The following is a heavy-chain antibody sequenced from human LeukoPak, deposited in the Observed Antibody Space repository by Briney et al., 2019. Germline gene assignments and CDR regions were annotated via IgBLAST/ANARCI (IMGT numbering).Heavy chain of an antibody. Sequence: PSETLSLTCTVSGVSITNYYWAWIRQPAGKGLEWIGRMYISGSTNYNPSLKSRVCISIDKTNNQFSLKLRSVTAADTAVYYCARDYLVGAPLDSWGQGTLVTVSS. J-gene: IGHJ4*02. V-gene: IGHV4-4*07. CDR1: GVSITNYY. CDR2: MYISGST. D-gene: IGHD1-26*01. CDR3: ARDYLVGAPLDS.